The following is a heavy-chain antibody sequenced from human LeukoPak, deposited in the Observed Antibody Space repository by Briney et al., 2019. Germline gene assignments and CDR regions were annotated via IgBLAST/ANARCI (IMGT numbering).Heavy chain of an antibody. V-gene: IGHV1-69*05. CDR1: GVTFSSYA. J-gene: IGHJ4*02. D-gene: IGHD6-19*01. CDR3: ARDVPIAVAGNDRILGY. CDR2: SIPIFGTA. Sequence: SVKFSCKASGVTFSSYAISWVRHAPGQGLEWRGRSIPIFGTANYAQKFHGRVTITTDASTSTAYTEISSLRSEDTAVYYCARDVPIAVAGNDRILGYWGQGTLVTVSS.